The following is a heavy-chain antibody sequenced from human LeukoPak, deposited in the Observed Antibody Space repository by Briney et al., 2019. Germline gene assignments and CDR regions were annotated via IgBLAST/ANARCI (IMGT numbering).Heavy chain of an antibody. CDR3: ARDLRQWLPTLGNYYYYGMDV. V-gene: IGHV4-31*03. J-gene: IGHJ6*02. CDR2: IYYSGST. D-gene: IGHD6-19*01. Sequence: SQTLSLTCTVSGGSISSGGYYLSWIRQHPGKCLEWLGYIYYSGSTYYNPSLKSRVTISVDTSKNQSSLKLSSVTAADTAVYYCARDLRQWLPTLGNYYYYGMDVWGQGTTVTVSS. CDR1: GGSISSGGYY.